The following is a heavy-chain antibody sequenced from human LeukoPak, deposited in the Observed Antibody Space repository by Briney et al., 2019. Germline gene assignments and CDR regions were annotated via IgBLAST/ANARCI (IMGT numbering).Heavy chain of an antibody. D-gene: IGHD3-3*01. CDR3: AEEASGS. J-gene: IGHJ5*02. V-gene: IGHV4-34*01. CDR2: INHSGST. Sequence: PSETLSLTCAVYGGSLSGYYWSWIRQPPGKGLEWIGEINHSGSTNYNPSLKSRVTISVDTSKNQFSLKLSSVTAADTAVYYCAEEASGSWGQGTLVTVSS. CDR1: GGSLSGYY.